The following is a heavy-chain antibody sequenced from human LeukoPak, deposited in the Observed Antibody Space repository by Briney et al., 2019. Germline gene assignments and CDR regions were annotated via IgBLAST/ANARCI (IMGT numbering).Heavy chain of an antibody. Sequence: RSSETLSLTCAVYGGSVSGYYWSWIRQPPGKGLEWIGEISHRGRTHYNPSLKGRVTMSVDTSKNQFALEVDSVTAADPAVYYCARIPLYFLEPFDYWGQGILVTVSS. D-gene: IGHD3-3*01. CDR1: GGSVSGYY. CDR3: ARIPLYFLEPFDY. V-gene: IGHV4-34*01. CDR2: ISHRGRT. J-gene: IGHJ4*02.